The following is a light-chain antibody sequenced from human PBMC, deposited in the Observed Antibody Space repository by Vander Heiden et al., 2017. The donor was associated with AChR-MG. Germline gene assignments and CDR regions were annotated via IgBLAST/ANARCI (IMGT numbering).Light chain of an antibody. Sequence: QTVVTQAPSLTVSPGATVTLTCGSSNGAVTSGYYPNWFQQKPGQAPTSLIYSTSNKHSWTPARFSGSLLGGKAALTLSGVQPEDEAEYYCLLYYGGTWVFGGGTKLTVL. CDR3: LLYYGGTWV. CDR2: STS. J-gene: IGLJ3*02. CDR1: NGAVTSGYY. V-gene: IGLV7-43*01.